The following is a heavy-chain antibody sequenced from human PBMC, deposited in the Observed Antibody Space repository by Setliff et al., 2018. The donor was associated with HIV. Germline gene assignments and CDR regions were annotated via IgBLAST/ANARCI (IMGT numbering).Heavy chain of an antibody. CDR1: GDSISRFS. Sequence: LSLTCNVSGDSISRFSWSWIRQPPGKGLEWIGNIYYNGITHYNPSLKSRLSISIDTSKNQFYLQLNSVTDADTFVFYCAREIVRVALDIWGPGTAVTVSS. CDR3: AREIVRVALDI. CDR2: IYYNGIT. V-gene: IGHV4-59*12. D-gene: IGHD3-16*02. J-gene: IGHJ3*02.